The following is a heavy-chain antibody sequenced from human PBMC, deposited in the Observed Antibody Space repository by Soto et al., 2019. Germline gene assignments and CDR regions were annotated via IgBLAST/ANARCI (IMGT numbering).Heavy chain of an antibody. Sequence: SETLSLTCTVSGGSISSSSYYWGWIRQPPGKGLEWIGSIYYSGSTYYNPSLKSRVTISVDTSKNQFSLKLSSVTAADTAVYYCARLGGVTDTKYYYYGMDVWGQGTTVTVSS. CDR3: ARLGGVTDTKYYYYGMDV. CDR2: IYYSGST. J-gene: IGHJ6*02. CDR1: GGSISSSSYY. D-gene: IGHD2-21*02. V-gene: IGHV4-39*01.